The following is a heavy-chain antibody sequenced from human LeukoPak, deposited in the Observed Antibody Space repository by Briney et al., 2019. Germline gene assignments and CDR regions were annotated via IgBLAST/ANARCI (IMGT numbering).Heavy chain of an antibody. CDR3: AKEGCSSTSCYLANDAFDI. CDR1: GFTFSSYW. D-gene: IGHD2-2*01. Sequence: GGSLRLSCAASGFTFSSYWMSWVRQAPGKGLEWVANIKQDGSEKYYVDSVKGRFTISRDNSKNTLYLQMNSLRAEDTAVYYCAKEGCSSTSCYLANDAFDIWGQGTMVTVSS. CDR2: IKQDGSEK. V-gene: IGHV3-7*03. J-gene: IGHJ3*02.